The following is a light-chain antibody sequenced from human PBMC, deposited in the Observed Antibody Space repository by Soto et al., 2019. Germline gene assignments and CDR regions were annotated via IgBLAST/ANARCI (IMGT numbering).Light chain of an antibody. CDR1: SSDIGGYNH. J-gene: IGLJ3*02. CDR3: CAYTARTTLSWV. Sequence: QSVLTQPTSVSGSPGQSITMSCTGVSSDIGGYNHVSWYQQHPGNVPRLIIYDVDNRPLGISNRFSGSQSGNTASLSISGLQAEDEADYYCCAYTARTTLSWVFGGGTKVTVL. V-gene: IGLV2-14*03. CDR2: DVD.